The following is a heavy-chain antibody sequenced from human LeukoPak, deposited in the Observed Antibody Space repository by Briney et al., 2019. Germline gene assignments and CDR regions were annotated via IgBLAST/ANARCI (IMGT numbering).Heavy chain of an antibody. J-gene: IGHJ4*02. CDR3: ARDPVDTAMAPPEGY. CDR2: IIPIFGTA. V-gene: IGHV1-69*05. Sequence: SVKVSCKASGGTFSSYAISWVRQAPGQGLEWMGGIIPIFGTANYAQKFQGRVTITTDESTSTAYMELSSLRSEDTAVYYCARDPVDTAMAPPEGYWGQGTLVTVSS. CDR1: GGTFSSYA. D-gene: IGHD5-18*01.